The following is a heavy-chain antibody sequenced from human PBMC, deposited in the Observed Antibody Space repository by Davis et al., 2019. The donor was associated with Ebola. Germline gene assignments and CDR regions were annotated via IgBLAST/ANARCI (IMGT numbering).Heavy chain of an antibody. D-gene: IGHD3-10*01. CDR1: GFTFSSYS. CDR2: MSGSGSIT. CDR3: ATTLGRGTASSGGVY. J-gene: IGHJ4*02. V-gene: IGHV3-23*01. Sequence: GESLKISCAASGFTFSSYSMNWVRQAPGKGLEWVSDMSGSGSITFYTDSVKGRFTISRDNSKNTLYLQMSSLRAEDTALYYCATTLGRGTASSGGVYWGQGTLVTVSS.